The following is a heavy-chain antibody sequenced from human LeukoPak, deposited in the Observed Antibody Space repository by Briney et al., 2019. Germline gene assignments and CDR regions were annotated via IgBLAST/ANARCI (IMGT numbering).Heavy chain of an antibody. D-gene: IGHD6-6*01. J-gene: IGHJ4*02. Sequence: SVKVSCKASGGTFRRFAMSWVRQAPGQGLEWMGGIIPIFGTANYAQKFQGRVTITADESTSTAYMELSSLRSEDTAVYYCARRPIAASQVGFDYWGQGTLVTVSS. CDR3: ARRPIAASQVGFDY. V-gene: IGHV1-69*13. CDR1: GGTFRRFA. CDR2: IIPIFGTA.